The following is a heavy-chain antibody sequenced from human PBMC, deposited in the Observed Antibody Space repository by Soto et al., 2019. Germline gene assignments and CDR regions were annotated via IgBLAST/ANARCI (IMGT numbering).Heavy chain of an antibody. CDR3: ARGLGRWIKFGSRRKRKTLRNHYYFNY. CDR1: GYTFTSYD. V-gene: IGHV1-8*01. Sequence: GSSVKVSCKASGYTFTSYDINWVRQATGQGLEWMGWMNPNSGNTGYAQKSQGRVTMTRNTSISTAYMELSSLRSEDTAVYDWARGLGRWIKFGSRRKRKTLRNHYYFNYWG. CDR2: MNPNSGNT. J-gene: IGHJ4*01. D-gene: IGHD2-2*03.